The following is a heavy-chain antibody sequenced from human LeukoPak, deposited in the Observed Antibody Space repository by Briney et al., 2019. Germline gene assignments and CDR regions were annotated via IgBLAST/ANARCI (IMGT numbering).Heavy chain of an antibody. V-gene: IGHV4-34*01. D-gene: IGHD6-19*01. CDR2: INHSGST. CDR1: GGSFSGYY. CDR3: AVAGEFDY. J-gene: IGHJ4*02. Sequence: SETLSLTCAVYGGSFSGYYWSWIRQPPGKGLEWIGEINHSGSTNYNPSLKSRVTISVDTSKNQFSLKLSSVTAADTAVYYCAVAGEFDYWGQGTLVTVSS.